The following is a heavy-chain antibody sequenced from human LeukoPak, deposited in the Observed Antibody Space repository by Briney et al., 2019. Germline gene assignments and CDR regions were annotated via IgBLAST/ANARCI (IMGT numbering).Heavy chain of an antibody. CDR1: GGSISSYY. CDR2: IYYSGST. D-gene: IGHD5-24*01. V-gene: IGHV4-59*01. Sequence: SETLSLTCTVSGGSISSYYWSWIRQPPGKGLEWIGYIYYSGSTTYNPSLKSRVTISVDTSKNQFSLKLSSVTAADTAVYYCASSKRWLPFDYWGQGTLVTVSS. J-gene: IGHJ4*02. CDR3: ASSKRWLPFDY.